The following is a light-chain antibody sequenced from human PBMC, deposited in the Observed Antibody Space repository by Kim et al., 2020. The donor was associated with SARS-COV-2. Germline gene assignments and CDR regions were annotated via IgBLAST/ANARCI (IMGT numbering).Light chain of an antibody. CDR2: AAS. CDR3: QQSYSNPNT. Sequence: DIQMTQSPSSLSASVGDRVTITCRASQSIDSYLNWYQHKLGKAPELLIYAASSLQSGVPSRFSGSGSGTDFTLTISSLQPEDFATYYCQQSYSNPNTFGQGTKLEI. V-gene: IGKV1-39*01. J-gene: IGKJ2*01. CDR1: QSIDSY.